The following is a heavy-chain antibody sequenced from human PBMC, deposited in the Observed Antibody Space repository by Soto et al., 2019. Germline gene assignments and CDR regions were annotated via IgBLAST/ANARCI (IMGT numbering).Heavy chain of an antibody. V-gene: IGHV4-34*01. J-gene: IGHJ4*02. D-gene: IGHD3-3*01. CDR2: INHSGST. CDR3: ARGPPRHYDFWSGRGYYFDY. CDR1: GGSFSGYY. Sequence: QVQLQQWGAGLLKPSETLSLTCAVYGGSFSGYYWSWIRQPPGKGLEWIGEINHSGSTNYNPSLKSRVTISVGTSKNQFSLKLSSVTAADTAVYYCARGPPRHYDFWSGRGYYFDYWGQGTLVTVSS.